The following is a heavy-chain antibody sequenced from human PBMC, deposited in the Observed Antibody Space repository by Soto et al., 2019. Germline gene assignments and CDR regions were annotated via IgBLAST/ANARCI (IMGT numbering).Heavy chain of an antibody. D-gene: IGHD6-13*01. Sequence: QVQLVQSGAAVKKPGSSVKVSCKASGGTFSSYAISWVRQAPGQGLEWMGGIIPTFGTANYAQKFQGRVTITADESTSTAYMELSSLRSEDTAVYYCARDRGQHLYYYYGMDVWGQGTTVTVSS. CDR2: IIPTFGTA. V-gene: IGHV1-69*12. CDR3: ARDRGQHLYYYYGMDV. CDR1: GGTFSSYA. J-gene: IGHJ6*02.